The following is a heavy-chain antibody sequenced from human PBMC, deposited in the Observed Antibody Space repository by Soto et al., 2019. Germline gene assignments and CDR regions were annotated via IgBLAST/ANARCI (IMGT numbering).Heavy chain of an antibody. V-gene: IGHV3-23*01. CDR1: AFTFSTYA. CDR3: AKAQTFYRPIDY. CDR2: MSGSGDST. J-gene: IGHJ4*02. D-gene: IGHD3-16*02. Sequence: DVQLLESGGGLVQPGGSLRLSCTTSAFTFSTYAMTWVRQAPGKGLEWVSGMSGSGDSTYYADSVKGRFTLSRDNAENTLYLQMNNLRAEDTAVYYCAKAQTFYRPIDYWGQGTLVTVSS.